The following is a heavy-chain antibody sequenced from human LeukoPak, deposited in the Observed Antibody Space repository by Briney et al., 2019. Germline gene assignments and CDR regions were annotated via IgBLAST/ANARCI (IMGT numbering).Heavy chain of an antibody. D-gene: IGHD3-16*02. CDR1: GFTFSSYA. V-gene: IGHV3-23*01. CDR3: AKKGGGGIDISYTYYFDY. CDR2: ISGSGGST. J-gene: IGHJ4*02. Sequence: GGSLRLSCAASGFTFSSYAMSWVRQAPGKGLEWVSAISGSGGSTYYADSVKGRFTISRDNSKNTLYLQMNSLRAEDTAVYYCAKKGGGGIDISYTYYFDYWGQGTLVTVSS.